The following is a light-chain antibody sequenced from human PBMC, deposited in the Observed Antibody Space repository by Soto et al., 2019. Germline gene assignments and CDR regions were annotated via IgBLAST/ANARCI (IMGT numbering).Light chain of an antibody. CDR3: QQYGSSPIT. CDR1: QSVSSNH. J-gene: IGKJ5*01. CDR2: GAS. Sequence: EIVLTQSPGSLSLSPRETATLSFRASQSVSSNHLAWYQQKPGQAPRLLIYGASSRATGIPDRFSGSGSGTDFTLTISRLEPEDFAVYYCQQYGSSPITFGQGTRLEI. V-gene: IGKV3-20*01.